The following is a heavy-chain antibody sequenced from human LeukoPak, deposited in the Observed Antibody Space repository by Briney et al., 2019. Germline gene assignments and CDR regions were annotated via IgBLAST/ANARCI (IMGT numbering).Heavy chain of an antibody. J-gene: IGHJ4*02. CDR1: GFTFSNYA. CDR2: IYYSGST. D-gene: IGHD3-10*01. CDR3: ARARGGLLSQGFDY. Sequence: GSLRLSCAASGFTFSNYAMSWVRQAPGKGLEWIGYIYYSGSTNYNPSLKSRVTISVDTSKNQFSLKLSSVTAADTAVYYCARARGGLLSQGFDYWGQGTLVTVSS. V-gene: IGHV4-59*01.